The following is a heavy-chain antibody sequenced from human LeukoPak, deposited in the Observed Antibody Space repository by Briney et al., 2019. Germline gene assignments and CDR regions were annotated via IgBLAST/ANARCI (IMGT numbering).Heavy chain of an antibody. CDR3: ESTHSGWVFDY. Sequence: PSETLSLTCIVSGYSISSGFYWGWIRQPPGRGLEWIGSINRSGSTYYNPSLKSRVTISLDTSKNQFSLKLSSVTAADTAIYHCESTHSGWVFDYWGQGTLVTVSS. CDR1: GYSISSGFY. J-gene: IGHJ4*02. V-gene: IGHV4-38-2*02. D-gene: IGHD6-19*01. CDR2: INRSGST.